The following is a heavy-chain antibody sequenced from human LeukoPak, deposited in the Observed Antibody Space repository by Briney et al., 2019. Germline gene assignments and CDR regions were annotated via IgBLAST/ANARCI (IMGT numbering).Heavy chain of an antibody. Sequence: ASVKVSCKASGGTFSSYAISWVRQAPGQGLEWMGRIIPIFGIANYAQKFQGRVTITTDESTSTAYMELSSLRSEDTAVYYCARDLIKYSSSFMNWFDPWGQGTLVTVSS. CDR1: GGTFSSYA. CDR3: ARDLIKYSSSFMNWFDP. J-gene: IGHJ5*02. V-gene: IGHV1-69*05. CDR2: IIPIFGIA. D-gene: IGHD6-6*01.